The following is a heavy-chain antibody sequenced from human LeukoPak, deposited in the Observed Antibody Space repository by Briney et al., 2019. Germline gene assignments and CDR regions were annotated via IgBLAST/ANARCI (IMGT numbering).Heavy chain of an antibody. CDR3: ARGSLNIYDY. Sequence: PSETLSLTCTVAAGSISSYYWSWIRQPPGKGLEWIGYIYYSGSTNYNPSLKGRVTISVDTSKNQFSLKLSSVTAADTAVYYCARGSLNIYDYWGQGTLVTVSS. J-gene: IGHJ4*02. V-gene: IGHV4-59*01. CDR2: IYYSGST. CDR1: AGSISSYY. D-gene: IGHD2/OR15-2a*01.